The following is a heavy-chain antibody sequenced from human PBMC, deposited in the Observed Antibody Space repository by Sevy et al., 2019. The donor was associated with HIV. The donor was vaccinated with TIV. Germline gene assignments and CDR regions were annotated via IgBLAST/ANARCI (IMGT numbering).Heavy chain of an antibody. D-gene: IGHD6-13*01. Sequence: GGSLRLSCAASGFTFSSYGMHWVRQAPGKGLEWVAVISYDGSEKNYVDSVKGRFTISRDNSKNMLYLQMNSLRAEDTAVYYCAKDLTWEQLVPGYFDYWGQGTLVTVSS. CDR3: AKDLTWEQLVPGYFDY. CDR2: ISYDGSEK. J-gene: IGHJ4*02. V-gene: IGHV3-30*18. CDR1: GFTFSSYG.